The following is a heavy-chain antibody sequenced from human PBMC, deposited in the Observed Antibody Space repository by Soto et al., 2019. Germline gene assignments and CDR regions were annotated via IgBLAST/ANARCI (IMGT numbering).Heavy chain of an antibody. CDR2: INPNSGGT. Sequence: QVQLVQSGAEVKKPGASVKVSCKASGYTFTGYYMHWVRQAPGQGLEWMGWINPNSGGTNYAQKFQGRVTMTRDTSSSTAYMELSRLRSDGTAVYYCARDIRGVRQALYYYYGMDVWGQGTTVTVSS. CDR3: ARDIRGVRQALYYYYGMDV. D-gene: IGHD3-10*01. V-gene: IGHV1-2*02. CDR1: GYTFTGYY. J-gene: IGHJ6*02.